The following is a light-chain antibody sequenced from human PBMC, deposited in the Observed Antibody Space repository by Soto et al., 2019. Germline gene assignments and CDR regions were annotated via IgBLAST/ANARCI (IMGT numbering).Light chain of an antibody. Sequence: QSALTQPASVSGSPGQSITISCTGSRSDVGGYKYVSWYQQYPGKAPKLIIYDVSNRPSGVSTRFSGSKSGNTASLTISGLQAEDEADYYCSSYTGTSALVLFGGGTQLTVL. V-gene: IGLV2-14*01. CDR2: DVS. CDR3: SSYTGTSALVL. CDR1: RSDVGGYKY. J-gene: IGLJ2*01.